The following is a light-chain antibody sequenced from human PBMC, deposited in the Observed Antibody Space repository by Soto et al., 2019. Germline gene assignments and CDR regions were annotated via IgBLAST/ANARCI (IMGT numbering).Light chain of an antibody. CDR2: EVS. J-gene: IGLJ1*01. V-gene: IGLV2-14*01. Sequence: QSALTQPASVSGSPGQSITISCTGTSSDVGGYNYVSWYQQHPGKAPKLIIYEVSNRPSEISNRFSGSKSGNTASLTISGLQAEDEADYYFSSYTRGSTYVFGTGTKLTVL. CDR1: SSDVGGYNY. CDR3: SSYTRGSTYV.